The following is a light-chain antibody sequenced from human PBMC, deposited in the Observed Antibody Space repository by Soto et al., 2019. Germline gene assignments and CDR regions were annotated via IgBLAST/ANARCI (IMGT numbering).Light chain of an antibody. CDR2: DVS. J-gene: IGLJ1*01. CDR1: SSDVGGYNY. CDR3: SSYASSNNFV. Sequence: QSVLTQPPSASGSPGQSVTVSCTGTSSDVGGYNYVSWYQHHPGKAPKLMIYDVSKRPSGVPDRVSGSKSGTTASLTVSGLQAEDVADYVYSSYASSNNFVFGTGTKVTVL. V-gene: IGLV2-8*01.